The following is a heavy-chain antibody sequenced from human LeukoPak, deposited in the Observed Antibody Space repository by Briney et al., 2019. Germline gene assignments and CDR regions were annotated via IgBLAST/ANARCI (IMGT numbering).Heavy chain of an antibody. CDR1: GFTFSSYS. J-gene: IGHJ4*02. V-gene: IGHV3-48*01. CDR2: ISSSSSTI. D-gene: IGHD5-18*01. CDR3: ARVDDTASFDY. Sequence: QPGGSLRLSCAASGFTFSSYSMNWVRQAPGKGLEWVSYISSSSSTIYYADSVKGRFTISRDNAKNSLYLQMNSLRAEDTAVYYCARVDDTASFDYWGQGTLVTVSS.